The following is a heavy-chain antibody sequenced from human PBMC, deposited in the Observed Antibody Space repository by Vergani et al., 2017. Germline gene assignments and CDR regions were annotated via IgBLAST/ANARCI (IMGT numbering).Heavy chain of an antibody. Sequence: EVQLVESGGGLVQPGRSLRLSCAASGFTFDDYAMHWVRQAPGKGLEWVSGISWNSGSIGYADSVKGRFTISRDNAKNSLYLQMNSLRAEDTALYYCAISLSVQWPPGYMDVWGKGTSVTVSS. D-gene: IGHD6-19*01. V-gene: IGHV3-9*01. CDR3: AISLSVQWPPGYMDV. CDR2: ISWNSGSI. J-gene: IGHJ6*03. CDR1: GFTFDDYA.